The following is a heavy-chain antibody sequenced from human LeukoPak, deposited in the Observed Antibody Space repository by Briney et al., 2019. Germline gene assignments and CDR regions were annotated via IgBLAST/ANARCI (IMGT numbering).Heavy chain of an antibody. Sequence: PGGSLRLSCAASGFTFSSYGMHWVRQAPGKGLEWVALISYDGSNKYYADSVKGRFTISRADSKTTLYLQMNSLRPEDTAVYYCAKERVHYGSWTYPYYFDYWGQGTLVTVSS. CDR2: ISYDGSNK. CDR3: AKERVHYGSWTYPYYFDY. D-gene: IGHD3-10*01. V-gene: IGHV3-30*18. CDR1: GFTFSSYG. J-gene: IGHJ4*02.